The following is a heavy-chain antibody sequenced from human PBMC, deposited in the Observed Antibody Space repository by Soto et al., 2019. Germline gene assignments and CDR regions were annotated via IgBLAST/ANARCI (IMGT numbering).Heavy chain of an antibody. V-gene: IGHV3-13*01. J-gene: IGHJ5*02. CDR2: IGTLSDT. D-gene: IGHD3-10*01. CDR1: GFTFSTFD. CDR3: ARGRSFSYDSTPPPMFDP. Sequence: PGGSLRLSCAGSGFTFSTFDIHWVRQAPGKGLEWVSGIGTLSDTFYAASVQGRFTISRQNAKNSVYLQMNSLRAGDTAFYYRARGRSFSYDSTPPPMFDPWGQGTLVTVSS.